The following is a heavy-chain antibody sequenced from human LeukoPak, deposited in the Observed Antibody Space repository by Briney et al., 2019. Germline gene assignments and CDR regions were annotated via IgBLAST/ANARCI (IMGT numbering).Heavy chain of an antibody. D-gene: IGHD4-11*01. Sequence: SQTLSLTCTVSGGSISSGSYYWSWIRQPAGKGLEWIGRIYTSGSTNYNPSLKSRVTISVDTSKNQFSLKLSSVTAADTAVYYCARGPNTYSGAFDIWGQGTMVTVSS. J-gene: IGHJ3*02. V-gene: IGHV4-61*02. CDR3: ARGPNTYSGAFDI. CDR2: IYTSGST. CDR1: GGSISSGSYY.